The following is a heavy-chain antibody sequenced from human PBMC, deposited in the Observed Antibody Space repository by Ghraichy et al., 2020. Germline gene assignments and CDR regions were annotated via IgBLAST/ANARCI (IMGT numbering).Heavy chain of an antibody. V-gene: IGHV4-59*01. CDR1: GGSIGTYY. Sequence: SETLSLTCTVSGGSIGTYYWTWIRQPPGKGLEWIGYIYYSGSTNYNPSLKSRVTISVDTSKNQFSLKLSSVTAADTAVYYCARGSWTAMAYYFDYWGQGTLVTVSS. CDR2: IYYSGST. CDR3: ARGSWTAMAYYFDY. J-gene: IGHJ4*02. D-gene: IGHD5-18*01.